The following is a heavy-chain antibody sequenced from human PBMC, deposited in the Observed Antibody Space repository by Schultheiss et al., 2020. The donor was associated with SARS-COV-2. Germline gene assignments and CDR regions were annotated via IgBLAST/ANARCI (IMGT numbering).Heavy chain of an antibody. Sequence: ASVKVSCKASGYTFTSYGISWVRQAPGQGLEWMGWISAYNGNTNYAQKLQGRVTMTTDTSTSTAYMELRSLRSDDTAVYYCASRREYQLLLGFDYWGQGTLVTVSS. CDR1: GYTFTSYG. D-gene: IGHD2-2*01. CDR2: ISAYNGNT. CDR3: ASRREYQLLLGFDY. V-gene: IGHV1-18*01. J-gene: IGHJ4*02.